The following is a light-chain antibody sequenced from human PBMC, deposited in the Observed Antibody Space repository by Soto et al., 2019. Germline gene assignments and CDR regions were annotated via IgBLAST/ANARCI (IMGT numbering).Light chain of an antibody. Sequence: DIVMTQSPDSLAVSLGERATINCKSSQSVLDRSNNKHCLAWFQQKPGQPPKLLIYWASTRESGVPDRFSGSGSGTDFTLTISSLQAEDVAVYYCQQYYPILFTFGPGTKVDLK. CDR2: WAS. J-gene: IGKJ3*01. CDR1: QSVLDRSNNKHC. V-gene: IGKV4-1*01. CDR3: QQYYPILFT.